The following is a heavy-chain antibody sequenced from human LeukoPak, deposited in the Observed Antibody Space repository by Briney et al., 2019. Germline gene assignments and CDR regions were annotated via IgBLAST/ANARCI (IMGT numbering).Heavy chain of an antibody. J-gene: IGHJ5*02. CDR2: ISTYDHDT. V-gene: IGHV1-18*01. CDR3: VRDYFCSGGTCDDCFDP. D-gene: IGHD2-15*01. Sequence: ASVTVSCKASGYTFNNYGISWLRPAPGQGLDWMAWISTYDHDTNYAQKFRGRVTMTTDTSTSTAYMELRSLGSDDTAVYYCVRDYFCSGGTCDDCFDPWGQGTLVTVSS. CDR1: GYTFNNYG.